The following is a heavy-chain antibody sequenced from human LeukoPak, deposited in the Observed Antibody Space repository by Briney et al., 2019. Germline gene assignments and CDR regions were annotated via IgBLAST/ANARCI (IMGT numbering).Heavy chain of an antibody. CDR3: ARDPINYYGSGSYGY. J-gene: IGHJ4*02. Sequence: GGSLRLSCAASGFTFSSYSMNWVRQAPGKGLEWVSSISSSSSYIYYADSVKGRFTISRDNAKNSLYLQMNSLRAEDTAVYYCARDPINYYGSGSYGYWGQGTPVTVSS. D-gene: IGHD3-10*01. V-gene: IGHV3-21*01. CDR2: ISSSSSYI. CDR1: GFTFSSYS.